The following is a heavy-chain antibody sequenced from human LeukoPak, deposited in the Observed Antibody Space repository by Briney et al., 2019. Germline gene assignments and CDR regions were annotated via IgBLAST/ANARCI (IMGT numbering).Heavy chain of an antibody. CDR2: ISYDGSNK. J-gene: IGHJ4*02. CDR1: GFTFSSYG. D-gene: IGHD3-3*01. Sequence: PGGSLRLSCAASGFTFSSYGMHWVRQAPGKGLEWVGVISYDGSNKYYAYSVKGRFTIARDNSKNTLYQQMNTQRAEDTSVYYCANCNWYYDPSDYWGQGTLVTVSS. CDR3: ANCNWYYDPSDY. V-gene: IGHV3-30*18.